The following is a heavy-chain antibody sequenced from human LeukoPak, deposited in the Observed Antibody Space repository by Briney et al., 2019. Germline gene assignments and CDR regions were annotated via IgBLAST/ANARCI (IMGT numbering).Heavy chain of an antibody. CDR1: GYTFTSYY. J-gene: IGHJ4*02. Sequence: ASVKVSCKASGYTFTSYYMHWVRQAPGQGLEWMGIINPSGGSTSYAQRFQGRVTMTRDMSTSTVYMELSSLRSEDTAVYYCARDGYGDFWSGYYTHWGQGTLVTVSS. CDR3: ARDGYGDFWSGYYTH. V-gene: IGHV1-46*01. CDR2: INPSGGST. D-gene: IGHD3-3*01.